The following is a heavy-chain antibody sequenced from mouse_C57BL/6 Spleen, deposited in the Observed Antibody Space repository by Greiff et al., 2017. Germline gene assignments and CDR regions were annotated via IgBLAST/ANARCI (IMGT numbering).Heavy chain of an antibody. D-gene: IGHD2-3*01. CDR2: INPNNGGT. V-gene: IGHV1-26*01. Sequence: EVQLQQSGPELVKPGASVKISCKASGYTFTDYYMNWVKQSHGKSLEWIGDINPNNGGTSYNQKFKGKATLTVDKSSSTAYMELRSLTSEDSAVYYCARWLLRYWGQGTTLTVSS. J-gene: IGHJ2*01. CDR3: ARWLLRY. CDR1: GYTFTDYY.